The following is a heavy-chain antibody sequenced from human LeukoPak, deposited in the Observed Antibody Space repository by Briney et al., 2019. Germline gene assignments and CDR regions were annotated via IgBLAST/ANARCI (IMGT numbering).Heavy chain of an antibody. CDR1: GGSISSYY. V-gene: IGHV4-59*01. CDR3: ARDFYGDYFDY. Sequence: SETLSLTCTVSGGSISSYYWSWIRQPPGKGLEWIGYIYYSGSTNYNPSPKSRVTISVDTSKNQFSLKLSSVTAADTAVYYCARDFYGDYFDYWGQGALVTVSS. CDR2: IYYSGST. D-gene: IGHD4-17*01. J-gene: IGHJ4*02.